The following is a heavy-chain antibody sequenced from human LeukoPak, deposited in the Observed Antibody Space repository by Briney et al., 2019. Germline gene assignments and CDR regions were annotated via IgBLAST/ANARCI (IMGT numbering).Heavy chain of an antibody. CDR3: AREHDSSGYLYYFDY. D-gene: IGHD3-22*01. V-gene: IGHV4-61*02. J-gene: IGHJ4*02. CDR1: GGSISSGSYY. CDR2: IYTSGST. Sequence: SETLSLTCTVSGGSISSGSYYWNWIRQPAGKGLEWIGRIYTSGSTNYNPSLKSRVTMSVDTSKNQFSLKLSSVTAADTAVYYCAREHDSSGYLYYFDYWGQGTLVTVSS.